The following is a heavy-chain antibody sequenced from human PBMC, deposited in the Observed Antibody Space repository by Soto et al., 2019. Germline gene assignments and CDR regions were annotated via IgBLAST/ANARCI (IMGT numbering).Heavy chain of an antibody. J-gene: IGHJ4*02. Sequence: PERTLRLPGTPSAFTFGDYAMSWVLQPRGKGLEWVGLVRSKAYGGTTEYAASVKGRFPIPRDDCKSIAYLQMNRLNTEDTAVYYCTTVDRGNCFGYRGQGTLVAASS. CDR2: VRSKAYGGTT. CDR3: TTVDRGNCFGY. D-gene: IGHD1-20*01. CDR1: AFTFGDYA. V-gene: IGHV3-49*04.